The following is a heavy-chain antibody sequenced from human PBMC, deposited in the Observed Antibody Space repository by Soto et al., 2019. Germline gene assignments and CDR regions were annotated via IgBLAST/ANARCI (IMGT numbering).Heavy chain of an antibody. CDR3: ARRGSGHTFDY. CDR1: GDPLSSGSYY. D-gene: IGHD3-10*01. Sequence: SSTLSLTCTVSGDPLSSGSYYWSWIRQSPGKRLEWIAYIYSGTTYYNPSLKSRVTISADTSKNEFSLRLTSVAAADTAVYYCARRGSGHTFDYWGQGTLVTVS. V-gene: IGHV4-39*01. J-gene: IGHJ4*02. CDR2: IYSGTT.